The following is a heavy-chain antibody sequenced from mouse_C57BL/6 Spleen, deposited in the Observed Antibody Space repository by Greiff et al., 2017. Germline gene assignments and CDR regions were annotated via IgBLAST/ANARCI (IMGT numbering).Heavy chain of an antibody. J-gene: IGHJ2*01. Sequence: EVQLQQSGGGLVKPGGSLKLSCAASGFTFSSYAMSWVRQTPEKRLEWVATISDGGSYTYYPDNVKGRFTISRDNAKNNLYLQMSHLKSEDTAMYYCARDRTGTLDYWGQGTTLTVSS. CDR2: ISDGGSYT. CDR1: GFTFSSYA. V-gene: IGHV5-4*01. D-gene: IGHD4-1*01. CDR3: ARDRTGTLDY.